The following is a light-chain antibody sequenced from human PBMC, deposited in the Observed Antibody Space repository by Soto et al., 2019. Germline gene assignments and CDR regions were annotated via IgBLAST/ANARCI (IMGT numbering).Light chain of an antibody. Sequence: QAVVTQEPSLTVSPGETVTLTCGFTTGAVTSSHYPYWFQQKPGQAPRTLIYDTNNKHSWTPARFSGSLLGGKAALTLSGAQPEDEADYYCLFSYSGARVFGGGTKVTVL. CDR2: DTN. CDR1: TGAVTSSHY. V-gene: IGLV7-46*01. J-gene: IGLJ2*01. CDR3: LFSYSGARV.